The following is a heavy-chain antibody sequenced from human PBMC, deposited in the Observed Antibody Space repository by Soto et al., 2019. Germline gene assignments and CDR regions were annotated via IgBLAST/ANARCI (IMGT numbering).Heavy chain of an antibody. CDR3: AIWGYYYDSSGYYRIFDY. CDR1: GYTFTSYD. D-gene: IGHD3-22*01. J-gene: IGHJ4*02. CDR2: MNPNSGNT. V-gene: IGHV1-8*01. Sequence: ASVKVSCKASGYTFTSYDINWVRQATGQGLEWMGWMNPNSGNTGYAQKFQGRVTMTRNTSISTAYMELSSLRSEDTAVYYCAIWGYYYDSSGYYRIFDYWGQGTLVTVSS.